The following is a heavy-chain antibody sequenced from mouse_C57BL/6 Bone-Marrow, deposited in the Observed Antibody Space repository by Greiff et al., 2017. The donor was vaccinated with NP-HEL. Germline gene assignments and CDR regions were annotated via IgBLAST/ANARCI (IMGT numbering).Heavy chain of an antibody. CDR1: GYTFTSYG. D-gene: IGHD1-1*01. J-gene: IGHJ4*01. CDR2: IYPRSGNT. V-gene: IGHV1-81*01. Sequence: VQLQQSGAELARPGASVKLSCKASGYTFTSYGISWVKQRTGQGLEWIGEIYPRSGNTYYNEKFKGKATLTADKSSSTAYMELRSLTSEDSAVYFCARENYYGSSSHDYAMDYWGQGTSVTVSS. CDR3: ARENYYGSSSHDYAMDY.